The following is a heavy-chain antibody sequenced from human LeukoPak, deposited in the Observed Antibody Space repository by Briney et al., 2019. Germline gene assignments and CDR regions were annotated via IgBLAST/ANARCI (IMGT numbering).Heavy chain of an antibody. CDR3: ARDSGSGWYEGGFDY. V-gene: IGHV3-7*01. J-gene: IGHJ4*02. Sequence: GGSLRLSCAASGFTFSNAWMSWVRQTPGKGLEWVANIKQDGSEKYYVDSVKGRFTISRDNAKNSLYLQMNSLRAEDTAVYYCARDSGSGWYEGGFDYWGQGTLVTVSS. CDR1: GFTFSNAW. D-gene: IGHD6-19*01. CDR2: IKQDGSEK.